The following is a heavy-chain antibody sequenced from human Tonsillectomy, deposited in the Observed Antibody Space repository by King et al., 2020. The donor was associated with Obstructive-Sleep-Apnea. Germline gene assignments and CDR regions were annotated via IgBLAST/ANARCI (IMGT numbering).Heavy chain of an antibody. CDR3: VRGGSGYDILTGVYGMDV. V-gene: IGHV3-30*03. CDR2: ISYDGSNK. D-gene: IGHD3-9*01. J-gene: IGHJ6*02. CDR1: GFTFSSYG. Sequence: VQLVESGGGVVQPGRSLRLSCAASGFTFSSYGMHWVRQAPGKGLEWVAVISYDGSNKYYADSVKGRFTISRDNSKNMLYLQLNSLRAKDTAMYYCVRGGSGYDILTGVYGMDVWGQGTTVTVSS.